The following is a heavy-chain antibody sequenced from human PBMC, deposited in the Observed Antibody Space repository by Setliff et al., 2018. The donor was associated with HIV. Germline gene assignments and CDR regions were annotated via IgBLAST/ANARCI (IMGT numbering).Heavy chain of an antibody. CDR2: MNPNSGRA. J-gene: IGHJ4*02. V-gene: IGHV1-8*02. Sequence: VASVKVSCKASGYTFTNYDINWVRQSPGQGLEWLGWMNPNSGRAGSAQMFQGRLTMTRDTPTSTAYMELSSLTSDDTAIYYCARGRLSWSPDFWGQGTLVTVSS. CDR3: ARGRLSWSPDF. CDR1: GYTFTNYD.